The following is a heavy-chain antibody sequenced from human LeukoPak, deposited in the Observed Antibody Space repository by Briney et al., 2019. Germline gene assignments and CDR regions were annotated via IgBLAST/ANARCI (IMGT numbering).Heavy chain of an antibody. CDR3: TTYSSSWLQYYYYYYMDV. V-gene: IGHV3-15*01. D-gene: IGHD6-13*01. CDR2: IKSKTDGGTT. J-gene: IGHJ6*03. CDR1: GFTFGNYA. Sequence: PGGSLRLSCAASGFTFGNYAMNWVRQAPGKGLEWVGRIKSKTDGGTTDFAAPVKGRFTISRDDSKNTLYLQMNSLKTEDTAVYYCTTYSSSWLQYYYYYYMDVWGKGTTVTVSS.